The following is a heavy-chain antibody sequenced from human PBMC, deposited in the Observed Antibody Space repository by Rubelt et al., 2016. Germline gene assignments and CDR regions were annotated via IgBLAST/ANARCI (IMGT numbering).Heavy chain of an antibody. CDR2: ISGSGDST. CDR1: GFTFSSYA. J-gene: IGHJ4*02. V-gene: IGHV3-23*01. CDR3: AKDSEEWELLASQYYFDY. D-gene: IGHD1-26*01. Sequence: VQLLESGGGLVQPGGSLRLSCAASGFTFSSYAMSWVRQAPGKGLEWVSAISGSGDSTYYADSVKGRFTISRDNSKNTLYLQMNSLRAEDTAVYYCAKDSEEWELLASQYYFDYWGQGTLVTVSS.